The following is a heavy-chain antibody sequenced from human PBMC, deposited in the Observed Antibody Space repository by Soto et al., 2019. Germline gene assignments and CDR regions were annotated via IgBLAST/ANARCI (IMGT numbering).Heavy chain of an antibody. Sequence: GPLKVSRKGSGYTFTGYHIDRGRQAPGQGLEWMGWINPNSGGTNYAQKFQGRVTMTRDTSISTAYMELSRLRSDDTAVYYCARDKYSSPNYGMDVWGQGTTVTVSS. CDR1: GYTFTGYH. CDR3: ARDKYSSPNYGMDV. CDR2: INPNSGGT. V-gene: IGHV1-2*02. J-gene: IGHJ6*02. D-gene: IGHD6-13*01.